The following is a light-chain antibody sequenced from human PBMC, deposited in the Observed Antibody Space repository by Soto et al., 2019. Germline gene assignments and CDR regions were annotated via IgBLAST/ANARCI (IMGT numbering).Light chain of an antibody. J-gene: IGKJ3*01. CDR3: QQYNSYRGFS. CDR2: KAS. CDR1: QSISSW. Sequence: DIQMTPSPSTLFASVEERVTITCRASQSISSWLAWYQQKPGKAPKLLIYKASSLESGVPSRFSGSGSGTEFTLTISSLQPDDFATYYCQQYNSYRGFSFGPTTKVDIK. V-gene: IGKV1-5*03.